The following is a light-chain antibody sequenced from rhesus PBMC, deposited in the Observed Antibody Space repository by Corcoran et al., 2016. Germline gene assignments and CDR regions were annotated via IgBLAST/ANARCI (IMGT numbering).Light chain of an antibody. V-gene: IGKV1-28*03. CDR1: QGISSY. Sequence: DIQMTQSPSSLSASVGDTVTITCRASQGISSYLNWFQQKPGKAPKLLSYDASSLESGGPSRFRGSGSGTDFTLPISRLPPEDFAAYYCLQPNSYPFTFGPGTKLDIK. CDR2: DAS. J-gene: IGKJ3*01. CDR3: LQPNSYPFT.